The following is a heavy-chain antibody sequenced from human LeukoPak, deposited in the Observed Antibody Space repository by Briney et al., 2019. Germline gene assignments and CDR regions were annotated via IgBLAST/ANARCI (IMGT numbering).Heavy chain of an antibody. D-gene: IGHD3-22*01. Sequence: GGSLRLSCAASGFTFSSYWMSWVRQAPGKGLEWVANIKQDGSEKYYVDSVKGRFTISRDNSKNSLYLQMNSLRTEDTALYYCAKEIEYYYDSSGLLDYWGQGTLVTVSS. CDR1: GFTFSSYW. CDR3: AKEIEYYYDSSGLLDY. V-gene: IGHV3-7*03. CDR2: IKQDGSEK. J-gene: IGHJ4*02.